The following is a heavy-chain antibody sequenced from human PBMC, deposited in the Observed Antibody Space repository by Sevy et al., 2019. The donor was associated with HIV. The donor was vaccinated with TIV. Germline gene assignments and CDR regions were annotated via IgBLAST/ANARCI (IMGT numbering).Heavy chain of an antibody. D-gene: IGHD2-2*02. J-gene: IGHJ4*02. CDR3: ARDRDCSSTGCYTGVRGYFDY. Sequence: GGSLRLSCAASGFTFSYYWMSWVRQAPGKGLEWVANIKQDGSEKCYVDSVKGRFTISRDNAKNSLYLQMNSLRAEDTAVYYCARDRDCSSTGCYTGVRGYFDYWGQGTLVTVSS. CDR2: IKQDGSEK. V-gene: IGHV3-7*01. CDR1: GFTFSYYW.